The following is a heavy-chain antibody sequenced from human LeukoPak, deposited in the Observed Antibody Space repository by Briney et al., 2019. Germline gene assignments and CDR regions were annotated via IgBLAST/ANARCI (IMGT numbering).Heavy chain of an antibody. J-gene: IGHJ5*02. CDR1: GFTFSNYA. Sequence: GGSLRLSCAASGFTFSNYAMSWVRQAPGKGLEWVSRIKSDGSSTTYADSVKGRFTVSRDNAKNTLYLQMNSLRAEDTAVYYCVRSDWFDPWGQGTLVTVSS. CDR3: VRSDWFDP. CDR2: IKSDGSST. V-gene: IGHV3-74*03.